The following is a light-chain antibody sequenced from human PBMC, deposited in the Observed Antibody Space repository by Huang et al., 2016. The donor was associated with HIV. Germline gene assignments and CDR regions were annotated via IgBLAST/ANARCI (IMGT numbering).Light chain of an antibody. J-gene: IGKJ5*01. CDR3: QQRSGWPPSIT. CDR2: DAS. V-gene: IGKV3-11*01. Sequence: EIVLTQSPATLSLSPGERATLSCRASQSVNSYLAWYQQKPGQAPRLLIYDASSRATGIPVRFSCSGSGTDFTLTINSLQPEDFTVYYCQQRSGWPPSITFGQGTRLEIK. CDR1: QSVNSY.